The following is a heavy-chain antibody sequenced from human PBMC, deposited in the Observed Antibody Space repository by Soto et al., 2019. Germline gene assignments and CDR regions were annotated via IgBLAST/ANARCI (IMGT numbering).Heavy chain of an antibody. Sequence: ASVKVSCKASGYTFTSYDINWVRQATGQGLEWMGWMNPNSGNTGYAQKFQGRVTMTRNTSISTAYMELSSLRPEDTAVYYCARGSSWYNWFDPWGQGTLVTVSS. J-gene: IGHJ5*02. D-gene: IGHD6-13*01. CDR3: ARGSSWYNWFDP. CDR2: MNPNSGNT. V-gene: IGHV1-8*01. CDR1: GYTFTSYD.